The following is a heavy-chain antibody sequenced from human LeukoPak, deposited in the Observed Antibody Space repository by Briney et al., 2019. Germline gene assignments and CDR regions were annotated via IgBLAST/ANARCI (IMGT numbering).Heavy chain of an antibody. Sequence: SVKVSCKASGGTFSSYAISWVRQAPGQGLEWMGRIIPIFGTANYAQKFQGRVTITTDESTSTAYMELSSLISEDTAVYYCAREGVRRGSNIVVVVAARPGAFDIWGQGTMVTVSS. CDR3: AREGVRRGSNIVVVVAARPGAFDI. V-gene: IGHV1-69*05. J-gene: IGHJ3*02. CDR1: GGTFSSYA. CDR2: IIPIFGTA. D-gene: IGHD2-15*01.